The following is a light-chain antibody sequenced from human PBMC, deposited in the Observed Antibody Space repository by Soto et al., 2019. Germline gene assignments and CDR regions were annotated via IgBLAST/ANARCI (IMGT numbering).Light chain of an antibody. J-gene: IGLJ1*01. V-gene: IGLV2-11*01. Sequence: PVLTQPRSLSGSPGQSVTISCPGTGNDVGAYNYVSWYQQHPGRPPKLMIYDVARWPSGVPDRFSGSKPGNTASLTISGLQAEDEADYFCCSYAGGYTYLFGTGTKVNVL. CDR3: CSYAGGYTYL. CDR2: DVA. CDR1: GNDVGAYNY.